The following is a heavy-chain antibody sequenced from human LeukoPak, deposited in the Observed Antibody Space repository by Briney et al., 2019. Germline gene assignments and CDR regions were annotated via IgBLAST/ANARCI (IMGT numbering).Heavy chain of an antibody. D-gene: IGHD3-22*01. Sequence: ASVKVSCKASGYTFTSYDINWVRQATGQGLEWMGWMNPNSGNTGYAQNFQGRVTMTRNTSLSTPYMEQSSPRSEDTAVYYCARGLAYYYDSSGYYFPYWGQGTLVTVSS. CDR2: MNPNSGNT. J-gene: IGHJ4*02. CDR1: GYTFTSYD. V-gene: IGHV1-8*01. CDR3: ARGLAYYYDSSGYYFPY.